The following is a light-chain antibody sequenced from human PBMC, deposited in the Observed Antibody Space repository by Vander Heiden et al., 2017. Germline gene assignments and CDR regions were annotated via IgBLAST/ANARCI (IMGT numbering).Light chain of an antibody. CDR2: LAS. J-gene: IGKJ1*01. CDR3: MQALQAPWT. CDR1: DSLPHSNGNNY. Sequence: DTVITLSPLPPPFAPGEPTAISSRSSDSLPHSNGNNYLAWFLQKPGQSPQLLIYLASNRASGVPDRFSGSGSGTDFTLKISRVEAEDVGVYYCMQALQAPWTFGQGTKVEIK. V-gene: IGKV2-28*01.